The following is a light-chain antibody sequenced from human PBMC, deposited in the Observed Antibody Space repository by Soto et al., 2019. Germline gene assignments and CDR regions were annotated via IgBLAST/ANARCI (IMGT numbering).Light chain of an antibody. Sequence: QSALTQPASVSGSPGQSITISCTGTSFKNVSWYQQHPGQAPKLLIYDVSYRPSGVSLRFSGSESAYTASLTIAGLQAEDEADYCCSSYSFTPALYVFGTGTQVTVL. V-gene: IGLV2-14*03. J-gene: IGLJ1*01. CDR1: SFKN. CDR3: SSYSFTPALYV. CDR2: DVS.